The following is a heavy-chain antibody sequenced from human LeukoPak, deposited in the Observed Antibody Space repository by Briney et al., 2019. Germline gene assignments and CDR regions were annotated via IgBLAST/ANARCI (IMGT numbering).Heavy chain of an antibody. V-gene: IGHV4-34*01. J-gene: IGHJ5*02. D-gene: IGHD6-13*01. CDR2: INHSGST. CDR3: ERRAWNYSSSWRKNRNWFDP. CDR1: GGSFSGYY. Sequence: KPSETLSLTCAVYGGSFSGYYWSWIRQPPGKGLEWIGEINHSGSTNYNPSLKSRVTISVDTSKNQFSLKLSSVTAADTAVYYCERRAWNYSSSWRKNRNWFDPWGQGTLVTVSS.